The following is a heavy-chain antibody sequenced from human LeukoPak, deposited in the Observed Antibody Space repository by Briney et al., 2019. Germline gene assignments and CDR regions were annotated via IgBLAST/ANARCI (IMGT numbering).Heavy chain of an antibody. CDR3: ARDPSNTSGYYVYHDY. CDR1: GYTFNRYG. J-gene: IGHJ4*02. CDR2: ISCYNGDT. V-gene: IGHV1-18*01. Sequence: ASVKVSCKASGYTFNRYGISWVRQAPGQGLEWMGWISCYNGDTRYAQKFQGRVTMTKDTSTSTVHMELRSLRSDDTAVYYCARDPSNTSGYYVYHDYWGQGALSPSPQ. D-gene: IGHD6-19*01.